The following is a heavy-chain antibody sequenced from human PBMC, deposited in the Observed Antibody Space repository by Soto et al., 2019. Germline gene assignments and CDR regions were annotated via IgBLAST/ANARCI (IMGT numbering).Heavy chain of an antibody. V-gene: IGHV3-15*07. J-gene: IGHJ6*02. D-gene: IGHD3-3*01. Sequence: EVQLVESGGGLVKPGGSLRLSCAASGFTFSNAWMNWVRQAPGKGLEWVGRIKSKTDGGTTDYAAPVKGRFTISRDDSKNTLYLQMNSVKTEDTAVYYCTTVEGLEWLSPDYHYGMDVWGQGTTVTVSS. CDR3: TTVEGLEWLSPDYHYGMDV. CDR1: GFTFSNAW. CDR2: IKSKTDGGTT.